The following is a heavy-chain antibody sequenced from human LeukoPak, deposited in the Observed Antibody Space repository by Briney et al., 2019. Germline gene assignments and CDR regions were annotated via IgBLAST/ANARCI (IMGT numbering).Heavy chain of an antibody. V-gene: IGHV3-30*03. CDR1: GFTLSSYE. Sequence: GGSLRLSCPASGFTLSSYEMSWIRPAPGKGLEWVAVISYDGSNKYYADSVKGRLTISRGTSKNTLYLQMNSLRSEDTAVYYCASSLYDLEPDPRRDYYYYYMDVWGKGTTVTVSS. CDR2: ISYDGSNK. D-gene: IGHD5/OR15-5a*01. J-gene: IGHJ6*03. CDR3: ASSLYDLEPDPRRDYYYYYMDV.